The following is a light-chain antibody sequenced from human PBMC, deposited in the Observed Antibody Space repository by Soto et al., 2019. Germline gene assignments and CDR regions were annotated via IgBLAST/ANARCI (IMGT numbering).Light chain of an antibody. J-gene: IGKJ5*01. CDR1: QSVIIN. Sequence: EVVMTQSPATLSVSPGERATLSFRASQSVIINLSWYQQKPVQAPRLLIYDAYSRATVIPARFRDSGSGTEFTLTIRSLQPDDFETYHCQQYNTYSTFRQGKLL. V-gene: IGKV3-15*01. CDR2: DAY. CDR3: QQYNTYST.